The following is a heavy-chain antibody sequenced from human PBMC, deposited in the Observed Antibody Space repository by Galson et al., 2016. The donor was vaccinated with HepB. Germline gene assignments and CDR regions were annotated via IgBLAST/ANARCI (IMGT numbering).Heavy chain of an antibody. J-gene: IGHJ4*02. Sequence: SVKVSCKASGYTFTTYAMNWVRQAPGQGLECMGWINTNTGNPTYAQGFTGRFVFSLDTSVSTAYLQISGLKAGDTAVYYCATSAGRGVYDYWGQGTLVTVSS. CDR1: GYTFTTYA. V-gene: IGHV7-4-1*02. D-gene: IGHD2-8*01. CDR3: ATSAGRGVYDY. CDR2: INTNTGNP.